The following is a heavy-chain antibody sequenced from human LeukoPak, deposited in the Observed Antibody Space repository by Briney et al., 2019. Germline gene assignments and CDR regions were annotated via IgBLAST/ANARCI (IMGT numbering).Heavy chain of an antibody. Sequence: ASVKVSCKASGGTFSSYAISWVRQAPGQGLEWMGRIIPIFGTANYAQKFQGRVTITTDESTSTAYMELSSLRSEDTAVYYCARALGYCSGGSCYGKDYYYYMDVWGKGTTVTVS. CDR1: GGTFSSYA. CDR3: ARALGYCSGGSCYGKDYYYYMDV. J-gene: IGHJ6*03. V-gene: IGHV1-69*05. D-gene: IGHD2-15*01. CDR2: IIPIFGTA.